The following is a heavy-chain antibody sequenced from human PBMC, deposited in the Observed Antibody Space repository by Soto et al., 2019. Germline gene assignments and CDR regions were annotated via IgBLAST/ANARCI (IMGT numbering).Heavy chain of an antibody. J-gene: IGHJ3*02. CDR1: GYTFTSYG. Sequence: GASVKVSCKASGYTFTSYGISWVRQAPGQGLEWMGWISAYNGNTNYAQRLQGRVTMTTDTSTSTAYMELRSLRSDDTAVYYCARVEDSSGYYFLGAFDIWGQGTMVTVSS. D-gene: IGHD3-22*01. CDR3: ARVEDSSGYYFLGAFDI. CDR2: ISAYNGNT. V-gene: IGHV1-18*01.